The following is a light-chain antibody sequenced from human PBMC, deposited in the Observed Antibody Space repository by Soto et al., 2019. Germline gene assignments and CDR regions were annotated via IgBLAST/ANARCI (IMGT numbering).Light chain of an antibody. CDR2: SNN. CDR3: AAWDDSLNGLV. CDR1: CSNIGSNT. V-gene: IGLV1-44*01. J-gene: IGLJ2*01. Sequence: QSVLTQLPSASGTPGQRVTISCSGSCSNIGSNTVNWYQQLPGTAPKLLIYSNNQRPSGVPDRFSGSKSGTSASLAISGLQSEDEADYYCAAWDDSLNGLVFGGGTKLTVL.